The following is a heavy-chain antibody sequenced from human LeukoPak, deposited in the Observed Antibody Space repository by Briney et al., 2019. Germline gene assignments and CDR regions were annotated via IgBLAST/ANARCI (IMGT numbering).Heavy chain of an antibody. V-gene: IGHV4-34*01. D-gene: IGHD3-16*01. CDR1: GGSFSGYY. Sequence: SETLSLTCAVYGGSFSGYYWSWIRQPPGKGLEWIGEINHSGSTNYNPSLKSRVTISVDTSKNQFSLKLSSVTAADTAMYYCASGRGIEPLDYWGQGTLVTVSS. CDR2: INHSGST. CDR3: ASGRGIEPLDY. J-gene: IGHJ4*02.